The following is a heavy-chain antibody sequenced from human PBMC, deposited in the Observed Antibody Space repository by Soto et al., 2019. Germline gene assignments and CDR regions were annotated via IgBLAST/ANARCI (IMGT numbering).Heavy chain of an antibody. CDR2: IQTAGAT. Sequence: PGGSLRLSCAASGFTVSSKYMSWVRQAPGKGLEWVSTIQTAGATYYPDSVKGRFTISRENAKNSLYLQMNSLRAEDTAVYYCARGRLISLYYFDYWGQGTLVTVSS. V-gene: IGHV3-53*01. D-gene: IGHD2-15*01. CDR1: GFTVSSKY. CDR3: ARGRLISLYYFDY. J-gene: IGHJ4*02.